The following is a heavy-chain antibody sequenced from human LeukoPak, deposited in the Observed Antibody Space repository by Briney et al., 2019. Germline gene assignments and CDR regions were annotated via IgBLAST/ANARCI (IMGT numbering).Heavy chain of an antibody. CDR2: ISYDGSNK. CDR3: AKDMAAAVGYYYYGMDV. V-gene: IGHV3-30*18. Sequence: GGSLRLSCAASGFTFSSHGMSWVRQAPGKGLEWVAVISYDGSNKYYADSVKGRFTISRDNSKNTLYLQMNSLRAEDTAVYYCAKDMAAAVGYYYYGMDVWGQGTTVTVSS. CDR1: GFTFSSHG. J-gene: IGHJ6*02. D-gene: IGHD6-13*01.